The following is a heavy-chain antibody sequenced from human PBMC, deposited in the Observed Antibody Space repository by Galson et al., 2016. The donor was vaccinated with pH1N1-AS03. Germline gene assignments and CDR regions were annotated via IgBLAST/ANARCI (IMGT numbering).Heavy chain of an antibody. J-gene: IGHJ6*02. V-gene: IGHV1-69*06. CDR1: GGTFSSHA. CDR2: IIPIFGTT. D-gene: IGHD5-12*01. Sequence: SVKVSCKASGGTFSSHAVSWVRQAPGQGLEWMGGIIPIFGTTNYAQKFQGRVTITADKSTSTVYMELRSLTSEDTAVFYCARESFSRDVVDISVLGAYGLDVWGQGTTVTVSS. CDR3: ARESFSRDVVDISVLGAYGLDV.